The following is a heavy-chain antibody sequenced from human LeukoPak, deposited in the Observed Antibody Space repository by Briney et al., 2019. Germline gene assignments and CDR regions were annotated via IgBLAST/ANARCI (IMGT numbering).Heavy chain of an antibody. D-gene: IGHD3-22*01. J-gene: IGHJ4*02. V-gene: IGHV4-34*01. Sequence: EINHSGSTNYNPSLKSRVTISVDTSKNQFSLKLSSATAADTAVYYCAREAYYDSSGYDYWGQGTLVTVSS. CDR3: AREAYYDSSGYDY. CDR2: INHSGST.